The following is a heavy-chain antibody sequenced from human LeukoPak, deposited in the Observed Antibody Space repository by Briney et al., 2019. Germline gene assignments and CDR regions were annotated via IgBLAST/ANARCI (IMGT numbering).Heavy chain of an antibody. CDR2: ISWNSGSI. CDR1: GFTFDDYA. V-gene: IGHV3-9*01. CDR3: AKASYDPSGSIDY. J-gene: IGHJ4*02. D-gene: IGHD3-22*01. Sequence: PGRSLRLSCAASGFTFDDYAMHWVRQAPGKGLEWVSGISWNSGSIGYADSVKGRFTISRDNAKNSLYLQINSLTAEDTAFYSCAKASYDPSGSIDYWGQGTLVTVSS.